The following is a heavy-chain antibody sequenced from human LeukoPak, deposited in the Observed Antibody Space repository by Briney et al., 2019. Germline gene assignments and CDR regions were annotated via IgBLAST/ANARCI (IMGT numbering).Heavy chain of an antibody. CDR1: GYTFTSYD. J-gene: IGHJ6*03. CDR3: ARGSSRITGTSVDYYHYYMDV. Sequence: GASVKVSCKASGYTFTSYDINWVRQATGQGLEWMGWMNPNSGNTGYAQKFQGRVTMTRNTSISTAYMELSSLRSEDTAVYYCARGSSRITGTSVDYYHYYMDVWGKGTTVTVSS. CDR2: MNPNSGNT. D-gene: IGHD1-7*01. V-gene: IGHV1-8*01.